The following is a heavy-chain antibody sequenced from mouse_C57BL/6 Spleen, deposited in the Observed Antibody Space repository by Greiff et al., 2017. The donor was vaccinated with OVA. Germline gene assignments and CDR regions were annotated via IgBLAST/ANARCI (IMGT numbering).Heavy chain of an antibody. D-gene: IGHD1-1*02. V-gene: IGHV1-82*01. CDR2: IYPGDGDT. CDR3: ARSGSWDVRDYFDY. CDR1: GYAFSSSW. Sequence: QVQLQQSGPELVKPGASVKISCKASGYAFSSSWMNWVKQRPGKGLEWIGRIYPGDGDTNYNGKFKGKATLTADKSSSTAYMQLSSLTSEDSAVYFCARSGSWDVRDYFDYWGQGTTLTVSS. J-gene: IGHJ2*01.